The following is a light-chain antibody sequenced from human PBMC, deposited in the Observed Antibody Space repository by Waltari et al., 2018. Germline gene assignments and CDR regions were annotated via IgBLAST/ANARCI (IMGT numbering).Light chain of an antibody. J-gene: IGKJ1*01. CDR2: YAS. CDR1: QSVGRA. Sequence: EIVLTQSPGTLALSPGERATLSCRASQSVGRALAWFQQKPGQAPRLLIYYASSRASCISDKFSVSGSWTDFSLTISRVEPEDFAVYFCQMYVRLPVTFGQGTKVEVK. V-gene: IGKV3-20*01. CDR3: QMYVRLPVT.